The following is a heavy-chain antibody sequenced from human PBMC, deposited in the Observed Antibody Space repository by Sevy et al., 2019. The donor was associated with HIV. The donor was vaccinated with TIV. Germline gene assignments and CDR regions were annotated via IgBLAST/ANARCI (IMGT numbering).Heavy chain of an antibody. J-gene: IGHJ4*02. CDR3: ARCMVRGVITDF. V-gene: IGHV4-38-2*01. CDR2: IYHSGCT. D-gene: IGHD3-10*01. CDR1: GYSISSGYY. Sequence: SETLSLTCAVSGYSISSGYYWGWIRQPPGKGLEWIGSIYHSGCTYYNQSLKSRVTISVDTSKNQFSLKLSSVTAADTAVYYCARCMVRGVITDFWGQGTLVTVSS.